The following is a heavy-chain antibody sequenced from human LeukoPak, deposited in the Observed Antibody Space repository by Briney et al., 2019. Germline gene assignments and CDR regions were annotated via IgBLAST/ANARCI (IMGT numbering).Heavy chain of an antibody. CDR3: ARGITNDAFDI. CDR2: IYHSGST. CDR1: GGSISSGGYS. D-gene: IGHD3-10*01. Sequence: SETLSLTCAVSGGSISSGGYSWSWIRQPPGKGLEWIGYIYHSGSTYYNPSLKSRVTTPVDRSKNQFSLKLSSVTAADTAVYYCARGITNDAFDIWGQGTMVTVSS. V-gene: IGHV4-30-2*01. J-gene: IGHJ3*02.